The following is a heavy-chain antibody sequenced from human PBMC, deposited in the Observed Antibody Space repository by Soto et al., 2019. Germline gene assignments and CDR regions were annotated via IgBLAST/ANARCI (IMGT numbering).Heavy chain of an antibody. D-gene: IGHD4-17*01. CDR1: GFTFSSYG. Sequence: GGSLRLSCAASGFTFSSYGMHWVRQAPGKGLEWVAVIWYDGSNKYYADSVKGRFTISRDNSKNTLYLQMNSLRAEDTAVYYCARDNYGDYDHYYGMDVWGQGTTVTVSS. CDR3: ARDNYGDYDHYYGMDV. J-gene: IGHJ6*02. CDR2: IWYDGSNK. V-gene: IGHV3-33*01.